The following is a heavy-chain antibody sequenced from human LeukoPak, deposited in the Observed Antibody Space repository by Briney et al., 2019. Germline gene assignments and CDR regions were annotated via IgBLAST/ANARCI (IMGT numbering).Heavy chain of an antibody. J-gene: IGHJ3*02. D-gene: IGHD1-26*01. Sequence: PGGSLRLSCAASGFTFSSYDMHWVRQATGKGLEWVSAIGTAGDTYYPGSVKGRFTISRENAKNSLYLQMNSLRAGDTAVYYCARLGRSDAFDIWGQGTMVTVSS. CDR3: ARLGRSDAFDI. V-gene: IGHV3-13*01. CDR1: GFTFSSYD. CDR2: IGTAGDT.